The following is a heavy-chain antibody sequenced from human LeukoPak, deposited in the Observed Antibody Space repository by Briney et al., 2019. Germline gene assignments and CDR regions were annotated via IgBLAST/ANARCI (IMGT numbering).Heavy chain of an antibody. CDR2: IYYSGST. CDR3: ARALSGTTEVGNWFDP. V-gene: IGHV4-30-4*08. Sequence: SQTLSLTCTVSGGSISSGDCYWSWIRQPPGKGLEWIGYIYYSGSTYYNPSLKSRVTISVDTSKNQFSLKLSSVTAADTAVYYCARALSGTTEVGNWFDPWGQGTLVTVSS. J-gene: IGHJ5*02. CDR1: GGSISSGDCY. D-gene: IGHD1-1*01.